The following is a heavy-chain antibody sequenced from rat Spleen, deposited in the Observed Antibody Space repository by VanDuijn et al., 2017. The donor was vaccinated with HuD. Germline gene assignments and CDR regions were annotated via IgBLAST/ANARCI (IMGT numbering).Heavy chain of an antibody. CDR3: TTDHYPGTYFDY. CDR2: IINTGGST. D-gene: IGHD1-4*01. Sequence: EVQLVESGGGLVQPGRSLKLSCVASGFTFSNYWMTWIRQTPGKGLEWIASIINTGGSTYYPDSVKGRFTISRDNAKSTLYLQMNSLRSEDTATYYCTTDHYPGTYFDYWGQGVMVTVSS. CDR1: GFTFSNYW. V-gene: IGHV5-31*01. J-gene: IGHJ2*01.